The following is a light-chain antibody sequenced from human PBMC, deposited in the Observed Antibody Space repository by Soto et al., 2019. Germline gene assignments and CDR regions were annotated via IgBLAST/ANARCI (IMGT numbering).Light chain of an antibody. J-gene: IGLJ1*01. V-gene: IGLV2-14*01. CDR2: DVS. Sequence: QSALTQPASVSGSPGQSITISCTGTSSDVGGYNLVSWYQQHPGKAPKLMIYDVSNRPSGVSNRFSGSKSGNTASLTISGLQVEDEADYYCSSYTSSSPYVFGTGTKVTVL. CDR3: SSYTSSSPYV. CDR1: SSDVGGYNL.